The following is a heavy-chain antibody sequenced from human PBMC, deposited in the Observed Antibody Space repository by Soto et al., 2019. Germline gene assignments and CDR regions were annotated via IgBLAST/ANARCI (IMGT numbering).Heavy chain of an antibody. V-gene: IGHV3-23*01. CDR3: AKDAAGRVSARFEQ. CDR1: GFTFSGYA. D-gene: IGHD3-9*01. CDR2: ITDSGDST. J-gene: IGHJ4*02. Sequence: EVQVLESGGGLIQPGGSLRLSCAASGFTFSGYAMSWVRQAPGKGLDWVSSITDSGDSTYYSDSVKGRFTISRDNSNNMLFLQMNSLRVEDTAIYYCAKDAAGRVSARFEQWGQGSLVTVSS.